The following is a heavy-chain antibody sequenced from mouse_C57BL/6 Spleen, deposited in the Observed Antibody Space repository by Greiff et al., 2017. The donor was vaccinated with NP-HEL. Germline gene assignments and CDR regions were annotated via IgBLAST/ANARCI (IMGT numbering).Heavy chain of an antibody. CDR2: IDPANGNT. D-gene: IGHD2-3*01. V-gene: IGHV14-3*01. J-gene: IGHJ4*01. CDR3: ARAIYDGYYAYYYAMDY. CDR1: GFNIKNTY. Sequence: VQLQQSVAELVRPGASVKLSCTASGFNIKNTYMHWVKQRPEQGLEWIGRIDPANGNTKYAPKFQGKATITADTSSNTAYLQLSSLTSEDTAIYYCARAIYDGYYAYYYAMDYWGQGTSVTVSS.